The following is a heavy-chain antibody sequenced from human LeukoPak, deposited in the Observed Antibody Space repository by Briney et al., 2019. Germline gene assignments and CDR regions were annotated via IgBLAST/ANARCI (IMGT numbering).Heavy chain of an antibody. Sequence: SETLSLTCTVSGCSISSSSYYWGWIRQPPGKGREWIGSIYDSGSTYYNPSLKSRVTISVDTSKNQFFLKHRSATDADTAVYYCARLEGGDYALSCFDSWGPGTLVTVSS. CDR3: ARLEGGDYALSCFDS. D-gene: IGHD4-17*01. J-gene: IGHJ4*02. CDR1: GCSISSSSYY. CDR2: IYDSGST. V-gene: IGHV4-39*01.